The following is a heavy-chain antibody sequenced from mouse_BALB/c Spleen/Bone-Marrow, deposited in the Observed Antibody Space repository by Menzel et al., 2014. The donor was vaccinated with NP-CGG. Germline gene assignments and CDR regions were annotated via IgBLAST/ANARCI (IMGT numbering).Heavy chain of an antibody. J-gene: IGHJ3*01. CDR1: GFNIKDTY. Sequence: VQLQQSGAELVKPGASVKLSCTASGFNIKDTYMHWAKQRPEQGLEWIGRIDPANGNTKYDPKFQGKATITADTSSNTAYLQLSSLTSEDTAVYYCARIFYRYDGPWFSYWGQGTLVTVSA. CDR3: ARIFYRYDGPWFSY. D-gene: IGHD2-14*01. V-gene: IGHV14-3*02. CDR2: IDPANGNT.